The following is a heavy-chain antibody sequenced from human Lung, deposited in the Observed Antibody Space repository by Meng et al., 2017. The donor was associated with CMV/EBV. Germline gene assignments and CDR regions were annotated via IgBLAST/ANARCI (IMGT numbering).Heavy chain of an antibody. CDR3: ALIGDVAGRPCDF. D-gene: IGHD6-6*01. CDR1: GFSLSTTGMG. CDR2: IFSNDDK. V-gene: IGHV2-26*01. J-gene: IGHJ4*02. Sequence: GPXLVXPTGTLTLTCTVSGFSLSTTGMGVDWIRQPPGKALEWLAHIFSNDDKSYSTSLKSRLTISKDTSQSQVVLTMTNMDPVDTATYYCALIGDVAGRPCDFWGQGAXVTVSS.